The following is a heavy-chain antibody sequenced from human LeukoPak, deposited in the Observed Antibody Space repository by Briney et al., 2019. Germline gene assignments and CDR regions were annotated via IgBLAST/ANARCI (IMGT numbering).Heavy chain of an antibody. CDR2: MWYDGSNK. D-gene: IGHD5-18*01. V-gene: IGHV3-33*01. Sequence: GGSLRLSCAASGFTFSSYGMHWVRQAPGKGLEWVAIMWYDGSNKYYTDSVKGRFTISRDNSRNTLYLQMNSLRVEDTAVYYCAREDTALVIAYWGQGTLVTVSS. CDR3: AREDTALVIAY. J-gene: IGHJ4*02. CDR1: GFTFSSYG.